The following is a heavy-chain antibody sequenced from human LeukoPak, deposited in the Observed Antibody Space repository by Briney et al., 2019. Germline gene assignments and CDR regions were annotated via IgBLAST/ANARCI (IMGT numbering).Heavy chain of an antibody. V-gene: IGHV1-2*02. CDR3: ASGPSLGTTHPYFDY. D-gene: IGHD1-14*01. CDR2: INPNSGGT. CDR1: GYTFIDYY. Sequence: ASVKVSCKVSGYTFIDYYMHWVRRAPGQGLEWMGWINPNSGGTNYAQKFQGRVSMTRDTSISTAYMGLSRLKSGDTAVYYCASGPSLGTTHPYFDYWGQGTLLTVSS. J-gene: IGHJ4*02.